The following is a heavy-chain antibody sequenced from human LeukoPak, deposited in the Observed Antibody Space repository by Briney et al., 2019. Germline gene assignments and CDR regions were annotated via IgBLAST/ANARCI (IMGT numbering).Heavy chain of an antibody. J-gene: IGHJ4*02. CDR3: ARLYVWGSWFDY. CDR2: IYYSGST. Sequence: SETLSLTCTVSGGSISSSSYYWGWIRQPPGKGLEWIGYIYYSGSTYYNPSLKSRVTISVDTSKNQFSLKLSSVTAADTAVYYCARLYVWGSWFDYWGQGTLVTVSS. D-gene: IGHD3-16*01. CDR1: GGSISSSSYY. V-gene: IGHV4-30-4*08.